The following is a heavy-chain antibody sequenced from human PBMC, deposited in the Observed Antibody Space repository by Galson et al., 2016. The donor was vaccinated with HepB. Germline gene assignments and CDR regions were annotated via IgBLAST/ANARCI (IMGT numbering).Heavy chain of an antibody. V-gene: IGHV3-53*01. J-gene: IGHJ5*02. D-gene: IGHD6-19*01. CDR3: ARGKAVTGSDPLDP. Sequence: SLRLSCAASGFTVSSTFMTWVRQAPGKGLEWVSVIYSGDSTNYADSVKGRFTISRDNSKNTLYLQMNSLRVEDTAVYYCARGKAVTGSDPLDPWGQGTPVTVSS. CDR2: IYSGDST. CDR1: GFTVSSTF.